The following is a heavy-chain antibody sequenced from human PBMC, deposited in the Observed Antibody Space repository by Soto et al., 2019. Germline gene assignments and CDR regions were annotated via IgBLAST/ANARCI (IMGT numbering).Heavy chain of an antibody. J-gene: IGHJ4*01. CDR3: VGVDGYSYGYSFDY. CDR1: GGSIRSGDYY. Sequence: SETLSLTCTVSGGSIRSGDYYWTWIRQPPGKGLEWIGYVYYTGSTNYDPSLKSRVTMSVDTSKNQFSLKLSSVTAADTAVYYCVGVDGYSYGYSFDYWGHGTLVTVSS. V-gene: IGHV4-30-4*01. D-gene: IGHD5-18*01. CDR2: VYYTGST.